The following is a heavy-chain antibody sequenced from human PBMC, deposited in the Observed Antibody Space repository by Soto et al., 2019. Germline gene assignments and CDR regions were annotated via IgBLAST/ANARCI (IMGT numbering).Heavy chain of an antibody. CDR1: GFTFSSYC. J-gene: IGHJ4*02. CDR3: ARQFYDYVWGSYRLPPDY. Sequence: PGGSLRLSCAASGFTFSSYCMHWVRQAPGKGLEWVAVIWYDGSNKYYADSVKGRFTISRDNSKNTLYLQMNSLRAEDTAVYYCARQFYDYVWGSYRLPPDYWGQGTLVTVSS. V-gene: IGHV3-33*01. CDR2: IWYDGSNK. D-gene: IGHD3-16*02.